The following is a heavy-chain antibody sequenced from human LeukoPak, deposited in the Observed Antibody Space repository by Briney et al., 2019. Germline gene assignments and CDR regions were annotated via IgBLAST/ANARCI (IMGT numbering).Heavy chain of an antibody. D-gene: IGHD1-7*01. CDR3: ARENYDAFDI. J-gene: IGHJ3*02. Sequence: LSEPLSLTCTVSGGSISPYYWSWIRQPPGKGLEWIGYFFYSGSTNYNPSLKSRVIISIDTSKNQISLSLSSVTAADTAVYYCARENYDAFDIWGQGTMVTVSS. V-gene: IGHV4-59*01. CDR1: GGSISPYY. CDR2: FFYSGST.